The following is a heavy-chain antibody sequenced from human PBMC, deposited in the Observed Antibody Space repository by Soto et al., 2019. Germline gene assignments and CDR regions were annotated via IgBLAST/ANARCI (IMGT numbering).Heavy chain of an antibody. J-gene: IGHJ4*02. CDR2: IIHIFGTA. CDR3: ARSPGGPFDY. V-gene: IGHV1-69*06. D-gene: IGHD2-8*02. Sequence: SVKVSCKASGYTFTGCYIHWVRQAPGQGLEWMGGIIHIFGTANYAQKFQGRVTITADKSTSTAYMELSRLRSEDTAVYYCARSPGGPFDYWGQGTLVTVSS. CDR1: GYTFTGCY.